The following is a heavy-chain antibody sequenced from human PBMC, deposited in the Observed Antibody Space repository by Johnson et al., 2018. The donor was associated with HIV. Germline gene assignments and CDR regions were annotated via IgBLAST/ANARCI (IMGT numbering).Heavy chain of an antibody. V-gene: IGHV3-66*01. D-gene: IGHD1-26*01. CDR3: ARGRYTTAEWDDAFDI. CDR2: IYSGGST. J-gene: IGHJ3*02. CDR1: GFTFSSYW. Sequence: VQLVESGGGLVQPGGSLRLSCAASGFTFSSYWMSWVRQAPGKGLEWVSVIYSGGSTYYADSVKGGFTISRDNSKNTLYLQMNSLRAEDTAVYYCARGRYTTAEWDDAFDIWGQGTMVTVSS.